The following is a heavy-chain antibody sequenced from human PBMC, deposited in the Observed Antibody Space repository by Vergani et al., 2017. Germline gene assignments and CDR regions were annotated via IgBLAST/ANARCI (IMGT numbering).Heavy chain of an antibody. J-gene: IGHJ1*01. V-gene: IGHV3-30*02. CDR3: TKAGQYDSDNLHDS. Sequence: QVQLVESGGGVVQPGGSLRLSCIASGFTFRIYGMHWVRQAPGKGLEWVAFIRYDGTKRFYGDYVKGRFTISRDNSQTTVFLQMNSLRADDSAVYYCTKAGQYDSDNLHDSWGQGALV. D-gene: IGHD3-22*01. CDR1: GFTFRIYG. CDR2: IRYDGTKR.